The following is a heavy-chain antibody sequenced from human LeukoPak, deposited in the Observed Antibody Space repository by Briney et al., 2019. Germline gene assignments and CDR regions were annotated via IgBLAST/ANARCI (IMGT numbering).Heavy chain of an antibody. CDR2: IRYDGSNK. D-gene: IGHD3-3*01. CDR3: AKGGPAYYDFWSGYPDY. Sequence: GGXLRLSCAASGFTFSSYGMHWVRQAPGKGLEWVAFIRYDGSNKYYADSVKGRFTISRDNSKNTLYLQMNSLRAEDTAVYYCAKGGPAYYDFWSGYPDYWGQGTLVTVSS. V-gene: IGHV3-30*02. J-gene: IGHJ4*02. CDR1: GFTFSSYG.